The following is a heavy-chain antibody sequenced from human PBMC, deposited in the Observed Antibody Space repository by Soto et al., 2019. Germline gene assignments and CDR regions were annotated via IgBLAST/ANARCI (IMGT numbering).Heavy chain of an antibody. V-gene: IGHV4-4*02. D-gene: IGHD6-13*01. CDR2: IYHSGGT. Sequence: SETLSLTCTVSGGSTSSSNWWSWVRQPPGKGLEWIGEIYHSGGTNYNPSLQSRVTISVDKSENQFSLKMRSVTAADTAVYYCARSPSSSWYGGGAFDIWCQGTMVTVSS. J-gene: IGHJ3*02. CDR3: ARSPSSSWYGGGAFDI. CDR1: GGSTSSSNW.